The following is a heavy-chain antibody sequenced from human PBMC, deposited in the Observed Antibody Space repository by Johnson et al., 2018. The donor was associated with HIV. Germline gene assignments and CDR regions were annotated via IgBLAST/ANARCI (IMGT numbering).Heavy chain of an antibody. V-gene: IGHV3-66*04. D-gene: IGHD3-16*01. J-gene: IGHJ3*02. CDR2: IYGDGTT. CDR3: AKHLSTLVDAFDI. CDR1: GFIVSSNY. Sequence: VQLVESGGGLVQPGGSLRLSCAASGFIVSSNYMSWVRQAPGKGLEWVSVIYGDGTTFYADSVTGRFTISRDNSKNTLYLQLNSLRAEDTAVFYCAKHLSTLVDAFDIWGQGTMVTVSS.